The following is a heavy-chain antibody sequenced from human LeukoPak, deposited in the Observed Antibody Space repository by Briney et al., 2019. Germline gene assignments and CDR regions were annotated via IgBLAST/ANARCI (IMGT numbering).Heavy chain of an antibody. V-gene: IGHV4-30-2*01. Sequence: SETLSLTCTVSGGSISSGGYYWSWIRQPPGKGLEWIGYIYHSGSTYYNPSLKSRVTISVDRSKNQFSLKLSSVTAADTAVYYCARVPGYRQIDYWGQGTLVTVSS. CDR3: ARVPGYRQIDY. J-gene: IGHJ4*02. CDR2: IYHSGST. D-gene: IGHD5-18*01. CDR1: GGSISSGGYY.